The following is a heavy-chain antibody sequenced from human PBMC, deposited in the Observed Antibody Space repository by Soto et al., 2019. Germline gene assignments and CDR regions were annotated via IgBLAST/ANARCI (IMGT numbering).Heavy chain of an antibody. J-gene: IGHJ4*02. CDR2: IDPSDSYT. CDR3: ARHGNPTRVY. V-gene: IGHV5-10-1*01. Sequence: PGESLKISCKGSGYSFTSYWISWVRQMPGKGLEWMGRIDPSDSYTNYSPSFQGHVTISAYKSISTAYLQWSSLKASDTAMYYCARHGNPTRVYWGQGTLVTVSS. D-gene: IGHD1-1*01. CDR1: GYSFTSYW.